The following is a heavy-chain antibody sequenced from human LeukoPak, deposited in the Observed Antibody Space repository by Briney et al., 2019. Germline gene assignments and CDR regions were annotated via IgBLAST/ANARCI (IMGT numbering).Heavy chain of an antibody. J-gene: IGHJ4*02. CDR2: IYSGGAI. Sequence: GGSLRLSCVASGFAVGRNYMSWVRQAPGKGLECVSLIYSGGAIRYADSVKGRFTISRDSSKNTLFLQMNDLTVEDTARYYCARRPGNWGQGILVTVSS. V-gene: IGHV3-53*01. CDR1: GFAVGRNY. CDR3: ARRPGN. D-gene: IGHD1-14*01.